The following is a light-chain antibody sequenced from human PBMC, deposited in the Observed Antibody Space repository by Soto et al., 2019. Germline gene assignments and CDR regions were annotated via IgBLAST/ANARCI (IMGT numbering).Light chain of an antibody. CDR3: SSYAASNNLGV. V-gene: IGLV2-8*01. Sequence: QPVLTQPPSASGSPGQSVTISCIGTSSDVGGYNYVSWYQQHPGKAPKLMIYEVSKRPSGVPDRFSGSKSGNTASLTVSRLQAEDEADYYCSSYAASNNLGVFGGGTKLTVL. CDR1: SSDVGGYNY. CDR2: EVS. J-gene: IGLJ2*01.